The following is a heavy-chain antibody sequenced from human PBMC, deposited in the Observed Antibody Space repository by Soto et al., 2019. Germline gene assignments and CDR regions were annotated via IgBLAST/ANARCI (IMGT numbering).Heavy chain of an antibody. CDR1: GFTFSSYG. Sequence: GGSLRLSCAASGFTFSSYGMHWVRQAPGKGLEWVAVISYDGSNKYYADSVKGRFTISRDNPKNTLYLQMNSLRAEDTAVYYCAKDRSGITMIHRAGKFDYWGQGTLVTVSS. CDR2: ISYDGSNK. D-gene: IGHD3-22*01. J-gene: IGHJ4*02. CDR3: AKDRSGITMIHRAGKFDY. V-gene: IGHV3-30*18.